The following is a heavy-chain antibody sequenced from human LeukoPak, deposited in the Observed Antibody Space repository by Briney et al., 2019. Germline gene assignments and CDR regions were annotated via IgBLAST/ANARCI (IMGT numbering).Heavy chain of an antibody. D-gene: IGHD5-24*01. CDR3: ASWVPCLQLDY. CDR1: GFTFSSYS. J-gene: IGHJ4*02. Sequence: GGSLRLSCAASGFTFSSYSMNWVRQAPGKGLEWVSSISSSSSYIYYADSVKGRFTISRDNAKNSLYLQMNSLRAADTAVYYCASWVPCLQLDYLGQGTLVTVSS. V-gene: IGHV3-21*01. CDR2: ISSSSSYI.